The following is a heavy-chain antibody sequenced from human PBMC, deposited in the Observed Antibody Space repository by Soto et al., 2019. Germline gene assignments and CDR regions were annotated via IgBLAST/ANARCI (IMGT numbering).Heavy chain of an antibody. J-gene: IGHJ6*02. V-gene: IGHV3-21*01. CDR2: ISSSSSYI. Sequence: EVQLVESGGGLVKPGGSLRLSCAASGFTFSSYSMNWVRQAPGKGLEWVSSISSSSSYIYYADSVKGRFTISRDNAKNSMYLEMNSPRAEDIAVYYLARAETHAQGLSEGSVRYYWGRGSRNYYYYGMDVWGPGTTVTVPS. CDR3: ARAETHAQGLSEGSVRYYWGRGSRNYYYYGMDV. CDR1: GFTFSSYS. D-gene: IGHD3-10*01.